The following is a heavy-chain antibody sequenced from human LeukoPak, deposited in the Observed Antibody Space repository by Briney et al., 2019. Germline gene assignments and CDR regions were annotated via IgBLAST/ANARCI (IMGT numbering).Heavy chain of an antibody. CDR3: AKESTAGGLDY. Sequence: PGGSLRLSCAASGFTVSSNEMSWVRQAPGKGLEWVSLISWDGGSTYYADSVKGRFTISRDNSKNSLYLQMNSLRTEDTALYYCAKESTAGGLDYWGQGTLVTVSS. CDR2: ISWDGGST. J-gene: IGHJ4*02. CDR1: GFTVSSNE. D-gene: IGHD2-8*02. V-gene: IGHV3-43*02.